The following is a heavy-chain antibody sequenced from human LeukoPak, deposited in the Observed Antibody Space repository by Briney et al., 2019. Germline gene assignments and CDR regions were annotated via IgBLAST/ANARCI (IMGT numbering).Heavy chain of an antibody. CDR2: ISAYNGDT. D-gene: IGHD5-18*01. CDR1: GYTFTSYG. CDR3: ARDLRDTAMVPFDY. J-gene: IGHJ4*02. V-gene: IGHV1-18*01. Sequence: EASVKVSCKASGYTFTSYGISWVRQAPGQGLEWMGWISAYNGDTNYAQKLQGRVTMTTDTSTSTAYMELRSLRSDDTAVYYCARDLRDTAMVPFDYRGQGTLVTVSS.